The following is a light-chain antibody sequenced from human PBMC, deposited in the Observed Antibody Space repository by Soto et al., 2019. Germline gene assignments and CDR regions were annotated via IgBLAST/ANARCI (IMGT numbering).Light chain of an antibody. Sequence: DIQRTKSPSSLSASVGDRVTITGRASQGISNSLTWYQQKPGKVPKLLIYATSTLQSVVPSRFSGSGSGTDFTLTISSLQPEDVATYYCQKDNSVPWTFGQGTQVEIK. CDR2: ATS. CDR3: QKDNSVPWT. CDR1: QGISNS. J-gene: IGKJ1*01. V-gene: IGKV1-27*01.